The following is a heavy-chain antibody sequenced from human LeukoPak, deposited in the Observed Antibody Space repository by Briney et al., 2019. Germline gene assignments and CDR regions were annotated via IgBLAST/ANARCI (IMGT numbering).Heavy chain of an antibody. CDR1: GGSISSYY. D-gene: IGHD3-22*01. Sequence: SETLSPTCTVSGGSISSYYWSWIRQPPGKGLEWIGYIYYSGSTNYNPSLKSRVTISVDTSKNQFSLKLSSVTAADTAVYYCARNPGELYYYDSSGYYYFDYWGQGTLVTVSS. CDR2: IYYSGST. V-gene: IGHV4-59*01. J-gene: IGHJ4*02. CDR3: ARNPGELYYYDSSGYYYFDY.